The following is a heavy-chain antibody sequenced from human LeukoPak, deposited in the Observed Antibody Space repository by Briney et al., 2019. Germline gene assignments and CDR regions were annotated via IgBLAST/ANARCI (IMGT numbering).Heavy chain of an antibody. D-gene: IGHD5-18*01. CDR2: INPNSGGT. CDR1: GYTFSGYY. Sequence: GASVKVSCKASGYTFSGYYMHWVRQAPGQGLEWMGWINPNSGGTKYAQKFQGRVNMTRDTSISTAYMELSRLRSDDTAVYYCATEVTDWGQGTLVTVSS. CDR3: ATEVTD. J-gene: IGHJ4*02. V-gene: IGHV1-2*02.